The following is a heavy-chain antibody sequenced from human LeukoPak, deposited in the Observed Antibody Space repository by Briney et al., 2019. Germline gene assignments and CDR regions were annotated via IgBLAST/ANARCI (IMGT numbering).Heavy chain of an antibody. CDR1: GGSISSYY. CDR2: IYYTGST. J-gene: IGHJ4*02. Sequence: SETLSLTCTVSGGSISSYYWSWIRQPPGKTLEWIGYIYYTGSTNYNPSLKSRVTISVDTSKNQFSLKLSSVTAADTAVYYCASGAMVSPFDFWGQGTLVTVSS. V-gene: IGHV4-59*01. CDR3: ASGAMVSPFDF. D-gene: IGHD5-18*01.